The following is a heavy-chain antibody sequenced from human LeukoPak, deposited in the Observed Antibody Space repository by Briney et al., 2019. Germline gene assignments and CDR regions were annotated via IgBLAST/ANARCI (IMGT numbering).Heavy chain of an antibody. CDR2: IRSSSSYI. D-gene: IGHD6-13*01. J-gene: IGHJ4*02. V-gene: IGHV3-21*01. Sequence: GGSLRLSCAASGFTFSSYSMNWVRQAPGKGLEWVSSIRSSSSYIYYADSVKGRFTISRDNAKNSLYLQMNSLRAEDTAVYYCVIAAAGRATDYWGQGTLVTVSS. CDR3: VIAAAGRATDY. CDR1: GFTFSSYS.